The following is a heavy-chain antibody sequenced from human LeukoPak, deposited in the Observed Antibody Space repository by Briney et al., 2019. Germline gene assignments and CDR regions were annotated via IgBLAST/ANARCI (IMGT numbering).Heavy chain of an antibody. J-gene: IGHJ4*02. CDR3: AEDLVGDGYNNY. Sequence: ASVKVSCKASVGTFSSYGISWVRQAPGQGLEWMGRIIPIFGTANYAQKFQGRVTITAEKSTSTAYMELSSLRSEDTAVYYCAEDLVGDGYNNYWGQGTLVTVSS. V-gene: IGHV1-69*06. CDR1: VGTFSSYG. D-gene: IGHD5-24*01. CDR2: IIPIFGTA.